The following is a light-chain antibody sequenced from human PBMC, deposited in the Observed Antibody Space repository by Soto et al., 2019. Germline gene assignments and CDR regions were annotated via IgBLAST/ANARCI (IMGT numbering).Light chain of an antibody. CDR3: HQYYSYPLYT. Sequence: AIRMTQSPSSFSASTGDRVTITCRASQGISSYLAWYQQKPGKAPKLLSYAASTLQSGVPSRFSGSGSGTDFTLTISCLQSEEFATYYCHQYYSYPLYTFGQGTKLEIK. J-gene: IGKJ2*01. CDR1: QGISSY. V-gene: IGKV1-8*01. CDR2: AAS.